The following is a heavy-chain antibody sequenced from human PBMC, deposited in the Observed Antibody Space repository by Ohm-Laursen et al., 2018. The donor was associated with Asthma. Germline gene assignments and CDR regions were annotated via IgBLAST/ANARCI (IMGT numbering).Heavy chain of an antibody. D-gene: IGHD1-26*01. CDR1: GFTFSSYS. J-gene: IGHJ4*02. V-gene: IGHV3-21*01. CDR3: ARFVYGGVGATGFDY. Sequence: SLRLSCAASGFTFSSYSMNWVRQAPGKGLEWVSSISSSSSYIYYADSVKGRFTISRDNAKNSLYLQMNSLRAEDTAVYYCARFVYGGVGATGFDYWGQGTLVTVSS. CDR2: ISSSSSYI.